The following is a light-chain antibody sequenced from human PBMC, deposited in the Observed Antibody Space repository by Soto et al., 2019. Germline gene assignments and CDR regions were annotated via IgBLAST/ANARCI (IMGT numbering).Light chain of an antibody. V-gene: IGKV1-5*01. CDR2: DAS. J-gene: IGKJ2*01. CDR1: QSISNW. Sequence: DIQMTQSPSTLSASVGDRVTITCRASQSISNWLAWYQQKPGKAPKLLIYDASNLESGVTSRFSGGGSVTEFTLTISGLQPDDFATYYCQQYNSYPNTFGQGTKLEIK. CDR3: QQYNSYPNT.